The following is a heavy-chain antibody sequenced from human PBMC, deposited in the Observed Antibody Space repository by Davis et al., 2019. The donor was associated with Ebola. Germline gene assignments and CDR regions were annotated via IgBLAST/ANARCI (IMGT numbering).Heavy chain of an antibody. CDR3: ARDRPTHSGSYSTYYYYYGMDV. CDR1: GYTFTSYD. CDR2: MNPNSGNT. V-gene: IGHV1-8*01. Sequence: ASVKVSCKASGYTFTSYDINWVRQATGQGLEWMGWMNPNSGNTGYAQKFQGRVTMTRNTSISTAYMELSSLRSEDTAVYYCARDRPTHSGSYSTYYYYYGMDVWGQGTTVTVSS. D-gene: IGHD1-26*01. J-gene: IGHJ6*02.